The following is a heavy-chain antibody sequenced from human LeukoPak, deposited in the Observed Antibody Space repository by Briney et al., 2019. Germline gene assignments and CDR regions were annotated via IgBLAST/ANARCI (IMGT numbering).Heavy chain of an antibody. Sequence: GGSLRLSCAASGFTFSSYAMSWVRQAPGKGLEWVSAISGSGGSTYYADSVKGRFTISRDNSKNTLYLQMNSLRAEDTAVYYCAKEGYYGSGSQWYYGMDVWGQGTTVTVSS. J-gene: IGHJ6*02. CDR2: ISGSGGST. CDR1: GFTFSSYA. CDR3: AKEGYYGSGSQWYYGMDV. D-gene: IGHD3-10*01. V-gene: IGHV3-23*01.